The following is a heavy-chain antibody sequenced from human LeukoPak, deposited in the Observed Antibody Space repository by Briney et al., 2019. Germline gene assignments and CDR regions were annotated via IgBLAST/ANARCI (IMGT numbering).Heavy chain of an antibody. J-gene: IGHJ4*02. D-gene: IGHD3-16*01. CDR2: ISTYNGDT. V-gene: IGHV1-18*01. CDR1: GYTFTIYG. Sequence: ASVKVSCKASGYTFTIYGIIWVRQAPGQGLEWMGWISTYNGDTNYAQKLQGRVTMTTDTSTSTAYMELRSLRSDDTAVYYCARGSSYGFSVGYWGQGTLVTVSS. CDR3: ARGSSYGFSVGY.